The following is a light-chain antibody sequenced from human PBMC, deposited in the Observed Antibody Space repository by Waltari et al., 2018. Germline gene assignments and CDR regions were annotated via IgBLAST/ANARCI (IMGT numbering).Light chain of an antibody. V-gene: IGKV1-6*01. CDR1: QNIYSN. CDR3: QHYYDNPFT. CDR2: ASS. Sequence: IQMTQSPSALSASVGDRVTISCRASQNIYSNLAWYQQKPGKPPKLLIYASSSLQSGIPSRFSGSGSGTDFTLTISSLQPEDSAAYYCQHYYDNPFTFGPGTKLDIK. J-gene: IGKJ3*01.